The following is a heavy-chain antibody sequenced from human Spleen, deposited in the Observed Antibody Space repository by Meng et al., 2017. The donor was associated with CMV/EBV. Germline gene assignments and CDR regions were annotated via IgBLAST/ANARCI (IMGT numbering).Heavy chain of an antibody. CDR3: TRDSYYDSNYYGMDV. V-gene: IGHV3-9*01. Sequence: GGSLRLSCAASGFTFDDYAMHWVRQAPGKGLEWVSGISWNSGSIGYADSVKGRFTISRDNAKNSRYLQMNSLRAEDTAVYYCTRDSYYDSNYYGMDVWGQGTTVTVSS. CDR2: ISWNSGSI. CDR1: GFTFDDYA. D-gene: IGHD3-3*01. J-gene: IGHJ6*02.